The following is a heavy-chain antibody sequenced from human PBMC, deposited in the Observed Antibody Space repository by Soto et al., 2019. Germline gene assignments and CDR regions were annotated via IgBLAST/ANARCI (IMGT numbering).Heavy chain of an antibody. CDR1: GFIFDDYA. D-gene: IGHD4-17*01. V-gene: IGHV3-9*01. CDR3: TRAGSLYGVASS. CDR2: ISWNSDGI. Sequence: EVQLVESGGGLVRPGGSLRLSCAASGFIFDDYAMHWVRQAPGKGLEWVSGISWNSDGIGYADSVKGRFTISRDNAKNSLYLQMNSLRAEDTALYYCTRAGSLYGVASSWGQGTLVTVSS. J-gene: IGHJ5*02.